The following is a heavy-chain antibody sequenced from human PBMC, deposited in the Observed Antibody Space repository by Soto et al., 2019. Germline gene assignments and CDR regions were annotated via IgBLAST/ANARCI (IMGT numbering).Heavy chain of an antibody. V-gene: IGHV1-18*01. Sequence: ASVKVSCKASGYTFTTYDINWVRQAPGQGLEWMGWISAYNGNTNYAQKLQGRVTMTTDTSTSTAYMELRSLRSDDTAVYYCARGGVVRGVRSGPNWFDPWGQGTLVTVSS. J-gene: IGHJ5*02. CDR3: ARGGVVRGVRSGPNWFDP. CDR2: ISAYNGNT. D-gene: IGHD3-10*01. CDR1: GYTFTTYD.